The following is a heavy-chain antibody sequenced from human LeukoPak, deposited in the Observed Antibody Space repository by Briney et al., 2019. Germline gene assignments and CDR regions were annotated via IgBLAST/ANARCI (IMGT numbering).Heavy chain of an antibody. Sequence: GRSLRLSCAASGFTFSNYGMHWVRQAPGKGLEWVALISYDGSNKYYADSVKGRFTISRDNSKNTLYLQMNSLRTEDTAVYYCAKSVYGGNSWYFDLWGRGTLVTVSS. CDR3: AKSVYGGNSWYFDL. V-gene: IGHV3-30*18. CDR1: GFTFSNYG. J-gene: IGHJ2*01. D-gene: IGHD4-23*01. CDR2: ISYDGSNK.